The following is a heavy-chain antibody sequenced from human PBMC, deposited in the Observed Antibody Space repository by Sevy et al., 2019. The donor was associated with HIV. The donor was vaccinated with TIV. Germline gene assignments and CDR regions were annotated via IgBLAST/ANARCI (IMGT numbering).Heavy chain of an antibody. CDR1: GFTFSSYW. D-gene: IGHD2-2*01. J-gene: IGHJ6*02. V-gene: IGHV3-74*01. CDR3: ARGTRNWSYSYYYGMDV. CDR2: INMDGSST. Sequence: GGSLRLSCAASGFTFSSYWMHWVRQPPGKGLVWVSRINMDGSSTNYADSVKGRFTISRDNAKNTLYLQMNSLRAEDTAVYYCARGTRNWSYSYYYGMDVWGQGTTVTVSS.